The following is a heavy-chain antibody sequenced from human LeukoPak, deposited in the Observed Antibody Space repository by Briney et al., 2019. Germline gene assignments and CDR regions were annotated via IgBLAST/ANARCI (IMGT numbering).Heavy chain of an antibody. Sequence: GGSLRLSCAASGFTFSDHYMEWVRQAPGKGLEWVGRSGNKAKSYTTEHAASVKGRFTISRDDSKNSLYLHMNSLKAEGTAVYYCARDGPGYYYGLDVWGQGTTVTVSS. J-gene: IGHJ6*02. V-gene: IGHV3-72*01. CDR2: SGNKAKSYTT. CDR3: ARDGPGYYYGLDV. CDR1: GFTFSDHY.